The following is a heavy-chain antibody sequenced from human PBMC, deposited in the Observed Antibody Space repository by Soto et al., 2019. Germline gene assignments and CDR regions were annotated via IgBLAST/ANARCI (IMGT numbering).Heavy chain of an antibody. V-gene: IGHV3-7*04. CDR3: ARETHYYAR. CDR2: IKEDGSQY. Sequence: EMQLVDSGGGLVQPGDSLRLSCVASGFSFSNYWMAWVRQAPGKGLEWVANIKEDGSQYTYVASVKGRFNISGDNAENSLCLQINSLRAQDTAVYYCARETHYYARWGQGTMVTVSS. D-gene: IGHD3-10*01. CDR1: GFSFSNYW. J-gene: IGHJ4*02.